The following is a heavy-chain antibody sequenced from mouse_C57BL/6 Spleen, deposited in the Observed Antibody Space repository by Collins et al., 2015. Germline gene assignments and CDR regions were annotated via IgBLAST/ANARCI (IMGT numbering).Heavy chain of an antibody. D-gene: IGHD2-4*01. CDR3: ARSNLHDYDYFDY. J-gene: IGHJ2*01. V-gene: IGHV14-3*02. CDR1: GFNIKDTY. Sequence: EVQLQQSGAELVKPGASVKLSCTASGFNIKDTYMHWVKQRPEQGLEWIGRIDPANGNTKYDPKFQGKATITADTSSNTAYLQLSSLTSEDTAVYYCARSNLHDYDYFDYWSQGTTLTVSS. CDR2: IDPANGNT.